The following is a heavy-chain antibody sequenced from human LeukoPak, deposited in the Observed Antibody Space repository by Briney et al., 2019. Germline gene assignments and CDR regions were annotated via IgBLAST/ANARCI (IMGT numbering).Heavy chain of an antibody. CDR3: ARDSSGPPGALDY. V-gene: IGHV1-3*01. Sequence: ASVKVSCKASGYTFTSYAMHWVRQAPGQRLEWVGWINAGNGNTKYSQKFQGRVTITRDTSASTAYMELSSLRSEDTAVYYCARDSSGPPGALDYWGQGTLVTVSS. D-gene: IGHD6-19*01. CDR1: GYTFTSYA. CDR2: INAGNGNT. J-gene: IGHJ4*02.